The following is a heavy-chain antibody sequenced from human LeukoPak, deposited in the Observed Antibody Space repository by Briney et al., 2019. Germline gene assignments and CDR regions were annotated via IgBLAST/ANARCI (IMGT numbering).Heavy chain of an antibody. CDR3: ARVNYHDSGGSYWWFDP. CDR1: GGSFSGYY. J-gene: IGHJ5*02. Sequence: PSETLSLTCAVYGGSFSGYYWSWIRQPPGKGLEWIGEINHSGSTNYNPSLKSRVTISVDTSKNQFSLKLSSVAAADTAVYYCARVNYHDSGGSYWWFDPWGQGTRVTVSS. CDR2: INHSGST. D-gene: IGHD3-22*01. V-gene: IGHV4-34*01.